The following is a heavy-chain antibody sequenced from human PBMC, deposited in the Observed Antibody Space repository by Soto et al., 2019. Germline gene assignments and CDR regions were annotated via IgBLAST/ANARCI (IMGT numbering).Heavy chain of an antibody. CDR2: IYSSGTT. CDR3: ARDRLKGYLDY. CDR1: GGSFSSGGYY. Sequence: QVRLQESGPGLVKPSQTLSLTCTVSGGSFSSGGYYWTWIRQHPGKGLEWIECIYSSGTTYYNPSLKSRISISVDTSKRQFSLRLNSVTAADTAVYYCARDRLKGYLDYWGQGTLVSVSS. D-gene: IGHD3-22*01. V-gene: IGHV4-31*03. J-gene: IGHJ4*02.